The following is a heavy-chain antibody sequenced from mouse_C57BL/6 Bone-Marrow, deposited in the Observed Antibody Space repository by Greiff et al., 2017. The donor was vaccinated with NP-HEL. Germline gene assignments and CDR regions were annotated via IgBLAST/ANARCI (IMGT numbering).Heavy chain of an antibody. CDR3: ARTFTTVVATPFDY. D-gene: IGHD1-1*01. CDR2: IDPSDSYT. CDR1: GYTFTSYW. J-gene: IGHJ2*01. Sequence: VKLQQPGAELVMPGASVKLSCKASGYTFTSYWMHWVKQRPGQGLEWIGEIDPSDSYTNYNQKFKGKSTLTVDKSSSTAYMQLSSLTSEDSAVYYCARTFTTVVATPFDYWGQGTTLTVSS. V-gene: IGHV1-69*01.